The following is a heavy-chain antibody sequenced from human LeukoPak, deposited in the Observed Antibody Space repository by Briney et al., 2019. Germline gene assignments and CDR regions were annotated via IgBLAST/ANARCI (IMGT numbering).Heavy chain of an antibody. CDR1: GGSISSYS. CDR2: IYSSGST. V-gene: IGHV4-59*08. D-gene: IGHD2-21*02. J-gene: IGHJ2*01. Sequence: SETLSLTCTVSGGSISSYSWSWIRQPPGKGLEWIGYIYSSGSTNYNPSLKSRVTISLDTSKTQFSLRLTSVTAADTAVYYCARHKLLTVTADFCYFDLWGRGTLVTVSA. CDR3: ARHKLLTVTADFCYFDL.